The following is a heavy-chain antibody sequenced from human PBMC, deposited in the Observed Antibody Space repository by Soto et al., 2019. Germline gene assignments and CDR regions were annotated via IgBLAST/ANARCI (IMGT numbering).Heavy chain of an antibody. CDR1: GYSFINYY. J-gene: IGHJ6*02. CDR2: ISPKSGGT. D-gene: IGHD2-21*02. CDR3: ARDLGDVDYYGMDV. V-gene: IGHV1-2*04. Sequence: GASVKVSCKASGYSFINYYMHWVRQAPGQGFEWMGRISPKSGGTNYAQKFQGWVTMTRDTSISTAYMELSRLRSDDTAVYYCARDLGDVDYYGMDVWGQGTTVTVSS.